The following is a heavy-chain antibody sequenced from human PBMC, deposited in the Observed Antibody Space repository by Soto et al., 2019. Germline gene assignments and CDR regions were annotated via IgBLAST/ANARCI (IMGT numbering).Heavy chain of an antibody. J-gene: IGHJ4*02. CDR2: ISYDGSNK. D-gene: IGHD3-22*01. CDR1: GLTCSSYA. CDR3: ARALYYYDSSGRRKKTSLFHY. V-gene: IGHV3-30-3*01. Sequence: HPGGSLRLFSAASGLTCSSYAMHWVRQAPGKGLEWVAVISYDGSNKYYADSVKGRFTISRDNSKNTLYLQMNSLRAEDTAVYYCARALYYYDSSGRRKKTSLFHYWGQRCLV.